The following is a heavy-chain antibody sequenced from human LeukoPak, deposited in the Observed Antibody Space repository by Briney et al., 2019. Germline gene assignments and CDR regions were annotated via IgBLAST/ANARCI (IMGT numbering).Heavy chain of an antibody. J-gene: IGHJ4*02. CDR1: GGSFRGYS. CDR3: TGNGYYSLEY. Sequence: SETLSLTCDVHGGSFRGYSWNWIRQPPGKGLEWIGEINHSGSTNYNPSLKSRVIISVDKSKNQFSLKLSSVTAADTAVYYCTGNGYYSLEYWGQGTLVTVSS. CDR2: INHSGST. D-gene: IGHD3-3*01. V-gene: IGHV4-34*03.